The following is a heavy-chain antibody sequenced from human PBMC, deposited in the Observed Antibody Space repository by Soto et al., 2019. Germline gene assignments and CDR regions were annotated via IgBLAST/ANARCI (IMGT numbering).Heavy chain of an antibody. CDR3: ARDPRSITGTTSSEDFQH. Sequence: QAQLMQSGAEVKKHGSSVKVSCKASGGTFSGYAINWVRQAPGQGLEWMGGIIPLLGITDYGQKFQGRITLAADESTGTAYMDLRGLRSEDTAVYYCARDPRSITGTTSSEDFQHWGQGTLVSVSS. V-gene: IGHV1-69*01. CDR2: IIPLLGIT. D-gene: IGHD1-20*01. CDR1: GGTFSGYA. J-gene: IGHJ1*01.